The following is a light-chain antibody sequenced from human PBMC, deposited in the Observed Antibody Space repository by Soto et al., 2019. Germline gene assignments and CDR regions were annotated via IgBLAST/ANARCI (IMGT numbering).Light chain of an antibody. V-gene: IGKV1-39*01. Sequence: DIQMTQFPSSLSASVGDRVTITCRASQTITTYLNRYQQKPGKAPQLLIYGASTLQSGVPSRFTGSGSGTDFTLTISSLQPEDFATYHCQQSHSTPWTFGQGTKVVIK. J-gene: IGKJ1*01. CDR1: QTITTY. CDR2: GAS. CDR3: QQSHSTPWT.